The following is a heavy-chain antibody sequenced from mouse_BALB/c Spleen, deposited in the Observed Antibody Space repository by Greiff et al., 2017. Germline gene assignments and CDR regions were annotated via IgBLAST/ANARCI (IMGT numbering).Heavy chain of an antibody. V-gene: IGHV7-3*02. CDR2: IRNKANGYTT. J-gene: IGHJ4*01. Sequence: EVKLVESGGGLVQPGGSLRLSCATSGFTFTDYYMSWVRQPPGKALEWLGFIRNKANGYTTEYSASVKGRFTISRDNSQSILYLQMNTLRAEDSATYYCARDTDGYYFYAMDYWGQGTSVTVSS. CDR3: ARDTDGYYFYAMDY. CDR1: GFTFTDYY. D-gene: IGHD2-3*01.